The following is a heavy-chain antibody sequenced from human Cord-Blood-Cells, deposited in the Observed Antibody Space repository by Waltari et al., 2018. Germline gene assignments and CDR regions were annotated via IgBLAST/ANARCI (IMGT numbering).Heavy chain of an antibody. CDR2: NYYSGST. CDR1: GGSVSSRSCY. J-gene: IGHJ1*01. V-gene: IGHV4-61*01. D-gene: IGHD6-6*01. Sequence: QVQLQESGPGLVKPSETLSLTCTVSGGSVSSRSCYWSWIRQPPGKGLEWIGYNYYSGSTNYNPSLKSRVTISVDTSKNQFSLKLSSVTAADTAVYYCARDVGGSSFGYFQHWGQGTLVTVSS. CDR3: ARDVGGSSFGYFQH.